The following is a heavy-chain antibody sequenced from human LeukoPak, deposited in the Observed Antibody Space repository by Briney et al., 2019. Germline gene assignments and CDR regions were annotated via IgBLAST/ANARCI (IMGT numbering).Heavy chain of an antibody. Sequence: PSETLPLTCTVFGGSITSHYWSWIRQPPGKGLEYIGYISYIGTTTYSPSLKSRVTISVDTSKSRFSLRLTSVTAADTAVYYCATNAPLGDLSLNLWGQGTLVAVSS. CDR1: GGSITSHY. CDR2: ISYIGTT. V-gene: IGHV4-59*11. D-gene: IGHD3-16*02. J-gene: IGHJ5*02. CDR3: ATNAPLGDLSLNL.